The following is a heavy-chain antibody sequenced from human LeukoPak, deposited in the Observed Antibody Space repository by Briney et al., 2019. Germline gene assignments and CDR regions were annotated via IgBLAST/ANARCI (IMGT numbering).Heavy chain of an antibody. J-gene: IGHJ4*02. CDR3: ARDTPYGSGSYSDY. CDR1: GYTFTSYG. Sequence: GASVKVSCKASGYTFTSYGISCVRHAPGQGLEWMGWISAYNGNTNYAQKLQGRVTMTTDTSTSTAYMELRSPRSDDTAVYYCARDTPYGSGSYSDYWGQGTLVTVSS. V-gene: IGHV1-18*01. CDR2: ISAYNGNT. D-gene: IGHD3-10*01.